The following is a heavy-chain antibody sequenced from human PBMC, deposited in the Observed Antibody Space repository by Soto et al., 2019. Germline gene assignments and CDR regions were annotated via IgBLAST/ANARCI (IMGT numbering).Heavy chain of an antibody. CDR2: IYYSGST. CDR3: ARTRETRVGYFCYYYYYMDV. Sequence: PSETLSLTCTVSGGSISSYYWSWIRQPPGKGLEWIGYIYYSGSTNYNPSLKSRVTISVDTSKNQFSLKLSSVTAADTAVYYCARTRETRVGYFCYYYYYMDVWGKGTTVTVSS. V-gene: IGHV4-59*01. J-gene: IGHJ6*03. D-gene: IGHD5-12*01. CDR1: GGSISSYY.